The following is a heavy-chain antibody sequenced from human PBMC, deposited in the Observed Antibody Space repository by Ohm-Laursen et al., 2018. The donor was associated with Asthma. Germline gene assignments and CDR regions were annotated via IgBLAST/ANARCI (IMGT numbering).Heavy chain of an antibody. Sequence: SLRLSCAASGYTFSRYSIHWVRQFPGKGLEWVASISTASTFIYYADSVRGRFTTSRDNAKNSVYLQMNSLRAEDTAVYYCARCHKKVDHEGAYWGQGILVTVSS. J-gene: IGHJ4*02. CDR1: GYTFSRYS. CDR3: ARCHKKVDHEGAY. D-gene: IGHD1-14*01. V-gene: IGHV3-21*01. CDR2: ISTASTFI.